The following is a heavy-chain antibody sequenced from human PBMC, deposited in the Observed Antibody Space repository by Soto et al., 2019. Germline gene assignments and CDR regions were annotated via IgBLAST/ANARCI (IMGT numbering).Heavy chain of an antibody. Sequence: SETLSLTCTVSGGSISSYYLSWIRQPAGKGLEWIGRIYTSGSTNYNPSLKSRVTMSVDTSKNQFSLKLSSVTAADTAVYYCARDGVLRFLEWSGYYYYYGMDVWGQGTTVTVSS. CDR2: IYTSGST. V-gene: IGHV4-4*07. CDR1: GGSISSYY. CDR3: ARDGVLRFLEWSGYYYYYGMDV. J-gene: IGHJ6*02. D-gene: IGHD3-3*01.